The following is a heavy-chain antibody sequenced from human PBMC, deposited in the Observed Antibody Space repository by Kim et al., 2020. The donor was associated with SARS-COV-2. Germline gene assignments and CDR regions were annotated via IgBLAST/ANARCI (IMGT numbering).Heavy chain of an antibody. CDR2: GTT. Sequence: GTTDYAAPVKGRFTISRDDSKNTLYLQMNSLKTEDTAVYYCTTVGDAFDIWGQGTMVTVSS. J-gene: IGHJ3*02. V-gene: IGHV3-15*01. CDR3: TTVGDAFDI.